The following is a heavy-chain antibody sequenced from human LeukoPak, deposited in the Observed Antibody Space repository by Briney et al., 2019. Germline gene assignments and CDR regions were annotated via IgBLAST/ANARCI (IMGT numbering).Heavy chain of an antibody. D-gene: IGHD3-22*01. CDR2: IYHSGNT. J-gene: IGHJ3*02. CDR1: GYSISSGYH. CDR3: ARHSARLDSSGYSHGFDI. Sequence: SETLSLTCAVSGYSISSGYHWGWIRQSPGKGLEWIGSIYHSGNTYYNPSLKSRVTMSVDTSKNLFSLRLSSVTAADTAVYYCARHSARLDSSGYSHGFDIWGQGTMVTVSS. V-gene: IGHV4-38-2*01.